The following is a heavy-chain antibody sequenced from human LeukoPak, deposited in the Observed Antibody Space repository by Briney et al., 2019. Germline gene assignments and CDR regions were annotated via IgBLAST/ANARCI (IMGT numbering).Heavy chain of an antibody. D-gene: IGHD3-10*01. J-gene: IGHJ4*02. CDR1: GFAFSSYW. V-gene: IGHV3-74*01. CDR3: AKDLYYYGSGNYIDY. Sequence: GGSLRLSCAASGFAFSSYWMDWVRQAPGKGPVWVSRISSDGSDTIYADSVKGRFTMSRDNAKNTLYLQMNGLRAEDTAIYYCAKDLYYYGSGNYIDYWGQGTLVTVSS. CDR2: ISSDGSDT.